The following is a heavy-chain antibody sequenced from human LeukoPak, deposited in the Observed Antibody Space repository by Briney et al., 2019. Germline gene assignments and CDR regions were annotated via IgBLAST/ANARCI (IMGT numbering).Heavy chain of an antibody. CDR1: GFTFSDYP. D-gene: IGHD6-19*01. V-gene: IGHV3-23*01. CDR3: AKRLYSSGWSAFDI. CDR2: ILSPGDK. Sequence: GGSLSLSCAASGFTFSDYPMTWVRPAPGKGLEWVSAILSPGDKHYADSVKGRFTISRDNSKNTLYLQMDSLRAEDTAVYYCAKRLYSSGWSAFDIWGQGTMVTVSS. J-gene: IGHJ3*02.